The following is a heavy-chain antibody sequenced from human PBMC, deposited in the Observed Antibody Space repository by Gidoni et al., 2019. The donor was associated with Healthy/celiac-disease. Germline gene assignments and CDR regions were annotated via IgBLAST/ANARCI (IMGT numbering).Heavy chain of an antibody. V-gene: IGHV4-34*02. CDR1: GGSFSGYY. Sequence: QGHPPPWGPGPLKPWGTPSLPSPSIGGSFSGYYRSWYRQPPGKGLEWIGEINHSGSTNYNPSLKSRVTISVDTSKNQFSLKLSSVAAADTAVYYCAREDANYPDYWGQGTLVTVSS. CDR3: AREDANYPDY. CDR2: INHSGST. J-gene: IGHJ4*02. D-gene: IGHD3-10*01.